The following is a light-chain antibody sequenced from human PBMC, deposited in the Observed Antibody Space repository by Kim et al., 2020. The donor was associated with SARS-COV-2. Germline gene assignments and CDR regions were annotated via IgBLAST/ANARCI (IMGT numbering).Light chain of an antibody. CDR1: ESVNSN. V-gene: IGKV3-15*01. Sequence: SPGENASLSCRASESVNSNLAWYQQEPGQAPRLLIYGASTRASGVPARFSGSGSGTEFTLTISSLQSEDFAVYYCQQFNNWPLYSFGQGTKLEI. CDR2: GAS. J-gene: IGKJ2*03. CDR3: QQFNNWPLYS.